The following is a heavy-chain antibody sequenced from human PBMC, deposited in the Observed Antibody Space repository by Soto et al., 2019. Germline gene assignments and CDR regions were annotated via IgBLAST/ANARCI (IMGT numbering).Heavy chain of an antibody. J-gene: IGHJ4*02. CDR1: GFTFSSYS. CDR3: AREVTNNDY. Sequence: GGSLRLSCAASGFTFSSYSMHWVRQAPGKGLEWVALIFYDGSDKYYAVSVKGRFIISRDNSKNTLYLLINSLTAEDTAIYYCAREVTNNDYWGQGTLVTVPQ. CDR2: IFYDGSDK. V-gene: IGHV3-30*19. D-gene: IGHD4-17*01.